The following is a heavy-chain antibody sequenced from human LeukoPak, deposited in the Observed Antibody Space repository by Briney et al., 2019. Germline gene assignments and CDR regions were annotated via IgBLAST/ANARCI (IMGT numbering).Heavy chain of an antibody. CDR2: ISGSGGST. J-gene: IGHJ5*02. D-gene: IGHD6-19*01. CDR1: GFTFSSYA. V-gene: IGHV3-23*01. CDR3: AKDQFSSGLNWFDP. Sequence: PGGSLRLFCAASGFTFSSYAMSWVRQAPGKGLEWVSAISGSGGSTYYADSVKGRFTISRDNSKNTLYLQMNSLRAEDTAVYYCAKDQFSSGLNWFDPWGQGTLVTVSS.